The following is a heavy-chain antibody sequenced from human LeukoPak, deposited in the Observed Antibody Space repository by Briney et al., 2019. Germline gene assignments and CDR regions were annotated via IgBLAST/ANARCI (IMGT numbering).Heavy chain of an antibody. CDR2: ISISGTTI. Sequence: PGGSLRLSCAASGFTFSTYEMNWVRQAPGKGLEWVSHISISGTTIYYADSVKGRVTISRDNAKNSLYLQMHSLRVKDLAVYYCAREGLWGAARDAFDIWGQGTMVTVSS. CDR1: GFTFSTYE. CDR3: AREGLWGAARDAFDI. V-gene: IGHV3-48*03. J-gene: IGHJ3*02. D-gene: IGHD6-6*01.